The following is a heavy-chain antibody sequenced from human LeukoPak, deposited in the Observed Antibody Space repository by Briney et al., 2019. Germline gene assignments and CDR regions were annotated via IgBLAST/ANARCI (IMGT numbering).Heavy chain of an antibody. V-gene: IGHV1-18*01. CDR3: ARDRAAYSSSWYLDY. CDR1: GYTFTTYG. D-gene: IGHD6-13*01. Sequence: VASVKVSCKASGYTFTTYGISWVRQAPGQGLEWMGWISTYNGNTNYAQKLQGRVTMTTDTSTSTAYMELRSLRSDDTAVYYCARDRAAYSSSWYLDYWGQGTLVTVSS. J-gene: IGHJ4*02. CDR2: ISTYNGNT.